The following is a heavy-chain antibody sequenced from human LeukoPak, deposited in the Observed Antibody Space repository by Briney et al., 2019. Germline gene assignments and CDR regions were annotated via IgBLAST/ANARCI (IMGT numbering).Heavy chain of an antibody. CDR2: INPNSGGT. D-gene: IGHD3-10*01. CDR1: GYTFTGYY. J-gene: IGHJ6*02. CDR3: ARNGPLWFGEPNIYGMDV. Sequence: ASVKVSCKASGYTFTGYYMHWVRQAPGQGLEWMGWINPNSGGTNYARKFQGRVTMTRDTSISTAYMELSRLRSDDTAVYYCARNGPLWFGEPNIYGMDVWGQGTTVTVSS. V-gene: IGHV1-2*02.